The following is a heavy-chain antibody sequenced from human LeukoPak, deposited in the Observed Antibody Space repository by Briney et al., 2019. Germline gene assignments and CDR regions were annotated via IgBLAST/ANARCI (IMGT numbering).Heavy chain of an antibody. CDR3: AKDRQAVTTQYYFDY. Sequence: GGSLRLSCAASGFTFSSYGMHWVRQAPGKGLEWVAFIRYDGSNKYYADSVKGRFTISRDNSKNTLYLQMNSLRAEDTAVYYCAKDRQAVTTQYYFDYWGQGTLVTVSS. CDR1: GFTFSSYG. V-gene: IGHV3-30*02. J-gene: IGHJ4*02. CDR2: IRYDGSNK. D-gene: IGHD4-17*01.